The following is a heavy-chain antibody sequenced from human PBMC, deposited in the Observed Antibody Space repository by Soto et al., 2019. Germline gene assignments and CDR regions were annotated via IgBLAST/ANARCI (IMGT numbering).Heavy chain of an antibody. Sequence: SETLSLTSTVSGGSISSYYWSWIRQPPGKGLEWIGYIYYSGSTNYNPSLKSRVTISVDTSKNQFSLKLSSVTAADTAVYYCARAPPESTYYFDYWGQGTLVTVSS. J-gene: IGHJ4*02. CDR3: ARAPPESTYYFDY. CDR2: IYYSGST. CDR1: GGSISSYY. V-gene: IGHV4-59*01.